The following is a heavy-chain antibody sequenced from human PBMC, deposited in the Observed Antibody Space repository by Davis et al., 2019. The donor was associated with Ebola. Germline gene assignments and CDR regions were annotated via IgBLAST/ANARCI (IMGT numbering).Heavy chain of an antibody. CDR1: GGSFSGYY. CDR3: ARGRRYSYGPPSY. CDR2: INHSVST. V-gene: IGHV4-34*01. D-gene: IGHD5-18*01. Sequence: MPSETLSLTCAVYGGSFSGYYWSWIRQPPGKGLEWIGEINHSVSTNYNPSLTSRVTISVDTSKNKCSLKLRSVTAADTAVYYCARGRRYSYGPPSYWGQGTLVTVSS. J-gene: IGHJ4*02.